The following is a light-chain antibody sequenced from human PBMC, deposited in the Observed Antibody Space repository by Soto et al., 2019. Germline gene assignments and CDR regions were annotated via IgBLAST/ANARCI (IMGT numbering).Light chain of an antibody. Sequence: QSALTQPPSASGSPGQSVAISCTGTSSDVGGYNYVSWYQQHPGKAPKLMIYEVTKRTSGVPDRFSGSKSGNTASLTISGLQAEDEADYYCNSYGGSNNWVFGGGTKVTVL. CDR2: EVT. V-gene: IGLV2-8*01. J-gene: IGLJ3*02. CDR1: SSDVGGYNY. CDR3: NSYGGSNNWV.